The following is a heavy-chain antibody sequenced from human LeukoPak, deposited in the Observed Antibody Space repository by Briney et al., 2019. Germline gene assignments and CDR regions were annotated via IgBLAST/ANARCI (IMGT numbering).Heavy chain of an antibody. CDR3: YSGHDSIYFDY. CDR1: GFNFGDYT. D-gene: IGHD5-12*01. J-gene: IGHJ4*02. CDR2: IRSKNFGETQ. Sequence: GGSLRLSCTVSGFNFGDYTVTWVRQAPGKGLEWVSFIRSKNFGETQEYAAAVKGRFTISRDDSKNITYLEVNSLKTEDTAVYYCYSGHDSIYFDYWGQGTLVTVSS. V-gene: IGHV3-49*04.